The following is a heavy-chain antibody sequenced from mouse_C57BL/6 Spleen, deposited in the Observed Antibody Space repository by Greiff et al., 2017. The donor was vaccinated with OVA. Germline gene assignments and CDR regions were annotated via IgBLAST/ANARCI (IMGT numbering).Heavy chain of an antibody. D-gene: IGHD2-14*01. J-gene: IGHJ2*01. CDR3: ARSGREIGDY. CDR1: GYTFTSYW. V-gene: IGHV1-55*01. Sequence: QVQLQQPGAALVKPGASVKMSCKASGYTFTSYWITWVKPRPGQGLEWIGDIYPGSGSPNYTEKFKSKATLTVDTSSSTAYMQLSSLTSEDSAVYYCARSGREIGDYWGQGTTLTVSS. CDR2: IYPGSGSP.